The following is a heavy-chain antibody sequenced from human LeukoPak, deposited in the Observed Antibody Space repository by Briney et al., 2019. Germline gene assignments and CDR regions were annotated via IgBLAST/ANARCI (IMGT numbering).Heavy chain of an antibody. CDR2: INPSGGST. D-gene: IGHD5-18*01. Sequence: ASVKVSCTASGYTFTSYYMHWVRQAPGQGLEWMGIINPSGGSTSYAQKFQGRVTMTRDTSTSTVYMELSSLRSEDTAVYYCARDTAMALYYFDCRGQGTLVTVSS. CDR1: GYTFTSYY. J-gene: IGHJ4*02. CDR3: ARDTAMALYYFDC. V-gene: IGHV1-46*01.